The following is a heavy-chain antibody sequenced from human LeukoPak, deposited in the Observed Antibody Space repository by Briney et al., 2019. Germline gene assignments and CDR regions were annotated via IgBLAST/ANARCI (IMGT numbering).Heavy chain of an antibody. CDR2: IYTSGIT. CDR1: GGSISSGSYY. J-gene: IGHJ3*02. V-gene: IGHV4-61*02. Sequence: MPSQTLSLTCTVSGGSISSGSYYWSWIRQPAGKGLEWIGRIYTSGITNYNPSLKSRVTISVDTSKNQFSLKLSSVTAADTAVYYCARDYGPDAFDIWGQGTMVTVSS. CDR3: ARDYGPDAFDI. D-gene: IGHD4-17*01.